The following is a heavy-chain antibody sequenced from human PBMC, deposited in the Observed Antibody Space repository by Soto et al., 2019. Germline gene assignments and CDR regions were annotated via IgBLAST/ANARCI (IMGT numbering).Heavy chain of an antibody. J-gene: IGHJ5*02. D-gene: IGHD6-6*01. Sequence: SETLSLTCAVSGGSISSSNWWSWVRQPPGKGLEWIGEIYHSGSTNYNPSLKSRVTISVDKSKNQFSLKLSSVTAADTAVYYCASFVGEQLGYNWFDPWGQGTLVTVSS. CDR2: IYHSGST. CDR3: ASFVGEQLGYNWFDP. CDR1: GGSISSSNW. V-gene: IGHV4-4*02.